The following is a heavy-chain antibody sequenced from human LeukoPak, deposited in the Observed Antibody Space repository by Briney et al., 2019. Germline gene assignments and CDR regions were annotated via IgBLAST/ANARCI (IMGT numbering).Heavy chain of an antibody. CDR3: ARDRAYSYGYSYYFEN. J-gene: IGHJ4*02. Sequence: GGSLRVSCAASGFAVNTNYMSWVRQAPGRRLEWVSVIYSGGATFYADSVKGRFTISRDNSRNTLYLQMNSLRAEDTAVYYCARDRAYSYGYSYYFENWGQGTLVTVSS. D-gene: IGHD5-18*01. CDR2: IYSGGAT. V-gene: IGHV3-53*01. CDR1: GFAVNTNY.